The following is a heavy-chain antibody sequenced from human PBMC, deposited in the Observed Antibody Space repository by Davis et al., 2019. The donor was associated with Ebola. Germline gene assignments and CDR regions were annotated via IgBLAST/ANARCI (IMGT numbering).Heavy chain of an antibody. V-gene: IGHV3-7*01. J-gene: IGHJ4*02. CDR1: GFTFSSYW. Sequence: GESLKISCAASGFTFSSYWMSWVRQAPGKGLEWVANIRQDGGEKHYVDSVKGRFTISRDNANKSLYLQMHSLRAEDTAVYYCATTPQYSSGQNKPFDYWGQGTLVTVSS. D-gene: IGHD6-19*01. CDR3: ATTPQYSSGQNKPFDY. CDR2: IRQDGGEK.